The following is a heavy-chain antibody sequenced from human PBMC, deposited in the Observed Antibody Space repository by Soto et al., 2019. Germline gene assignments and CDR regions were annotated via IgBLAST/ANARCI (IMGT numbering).Heavy chain of an antibody. Sequence: SETLSLTCTVSGGPISSYYWSWIRQPPGKGLEWIGYIYYSGSTNYNPSLKSRVTISVDTSKNQFSLKLSSVTAADTAVYYCARGPGTQYYFDYWGQGTLVTVSS. CDR3: ARGPGTQYYFDY. CDR1: GGPISSYY. J-gene: IGHJ4*02. V-gene: IGHV4-59*01. D-gene: IGHD6-13*01. CDR2: IYYSGST.